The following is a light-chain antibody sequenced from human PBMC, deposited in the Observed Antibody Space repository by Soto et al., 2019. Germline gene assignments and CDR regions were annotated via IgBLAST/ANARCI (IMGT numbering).Light chain of an antibody. CDR1: HGLEMSDGKSS. CDR3: MQYKHWPHT. V-gene: IGKV2-30*01. Sequence: DVLLAQSPLSLPVSPGHPASIACRSSHGLEMSDGKSSLSWYHQRPGQSPRRLVYQVSNRDSGVPDRFSGSGSGTDFTLKISRVEAEDVGIYYCMQYKHWPHTLGQGTRLEIK. CDR2: QVS. J-gene: IGKJ5*01.